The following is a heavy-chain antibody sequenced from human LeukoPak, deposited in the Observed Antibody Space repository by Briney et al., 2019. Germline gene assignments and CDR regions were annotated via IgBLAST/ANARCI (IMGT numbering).Heavy chain of an antibody. CDR3: AKAGSGYNFGGFV. V-gene: IGHV3-74*03. CDR2: IKSDGSGT. Sequence: GGSLRLSCAASGFAFSVSWMHWVRQAPGKGLVWVSVIKSDGSGTAYADSVKGRFTISRDNSKNTLSLQMNSLRAEDTAVYYCAKAGSGYNFGGFVWGQGTLVTVSS. D-gene: IGHD5-18*01. CDR1: GFAFSVSW. J-gene: IGHJ4*02.